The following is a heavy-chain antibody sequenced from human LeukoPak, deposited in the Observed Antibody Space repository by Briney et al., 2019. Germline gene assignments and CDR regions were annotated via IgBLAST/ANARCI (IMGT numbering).Heavy chain of an antibody. J-gene: IGHJ3*02. V-gene: IGHV3-64*01. Sequence: GGSLRLSCAASGFTFSSYAMHWVRQAPGKGLEYVSAISSNGGSTYYANPVKGRFTISRDNSKNTLYLQMGSLRAEDMAVYYCARGGIAAADAFDIWGQGTMVTVSS. CDR3: ARGGIAAADAFDI. CDR2: ISSNGGST. CDR1: GFTFSSYA. D-gene: IGHD6-13*01.